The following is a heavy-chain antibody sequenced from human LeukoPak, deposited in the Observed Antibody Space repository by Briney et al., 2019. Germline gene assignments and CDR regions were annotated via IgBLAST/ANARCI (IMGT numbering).Heavy chain of an antibody. Sequence: ASVKVSCKASGGTFSSYAISWVRQAPGQGLEWMGWISAYNGNTNYAQKLQGRVTMTTDTSTSTAYMELRSLRSDDTAVYYCARVWDTAMGGDYWGQGTLVTVSS. D-gene: IGHD5-18*01. CDR2: ISAYNGNT. CDR3: ARVWDTAMGGDY. V-gene: IGHV1-18*01. J-gene: IGHJ4*02. CDR1: GGTFSSYA.